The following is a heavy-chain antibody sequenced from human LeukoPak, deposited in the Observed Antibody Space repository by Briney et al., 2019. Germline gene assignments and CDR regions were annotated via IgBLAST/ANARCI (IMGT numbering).Heavy chain of an antibody. CDR3: AREYLYCSSTSCYSEGFDY. J-gene: IGHJ4*02. CDR1: GGTFSSYA. V-gene: IGHV1-69*13. D-gene: IGHD2-2*01. CDR2: IIPIFGTA. Sequence: SVKVSCEASGGTFSSYAISWVRRAPGQGLEWMGGIIPIFGTANYAQKFQGRVTITADESTSTAYMELSSLRSEDTAVYYCAREYLYCSSTSCYSEGFDYWGQGTLVTVSS.